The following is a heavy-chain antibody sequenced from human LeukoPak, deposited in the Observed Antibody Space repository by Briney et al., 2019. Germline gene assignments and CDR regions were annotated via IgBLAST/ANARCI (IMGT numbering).Heavy chain of an antibody. CDR3: ATRGRYCSGGSCYIRY. CDR2: FDPEDGET. Sequence: GASVKVSCKVSGYTLTDLSMHWVRQVPGKGLEWMGGFDPEDGETFYAQKFQGRVTMTEDTSTNTAYMELSSLRSEDTAVYYCATRGRYCSGGSCYIRYWGQGTLVTVSS. CDR1: GYTLTDLS. J-gene: IGHJ4*02. D-gene: IGHD2-15*01. V-gene: IGHV1-24*01.